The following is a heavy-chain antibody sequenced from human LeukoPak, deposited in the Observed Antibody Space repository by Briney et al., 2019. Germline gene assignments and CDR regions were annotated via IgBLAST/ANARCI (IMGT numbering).Heavy chain of an antibody. D-gene: IGHD6-19*01. J-gene: IGHJ4*02. CDR2: IYPGDSDT. V-gene: IGHV5-51*01. CDR1: GYIFTNYW. CDR3: ARLAYSSGWYWGDYDY. Sequence: GESLKISCKGSGYIFTNYWIGWVRQMPGKGLEWMGIIYPGDSDTGYSPSFQGQVTISADKSISTAYLQWSSLKASDTAMYYCARLAYSSGWYWGDYDYWGQGTLVTVSS.